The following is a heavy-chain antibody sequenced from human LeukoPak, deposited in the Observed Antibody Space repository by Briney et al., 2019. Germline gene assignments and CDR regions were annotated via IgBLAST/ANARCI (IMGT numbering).Heavy chain of an antibody. D-gene: IGHD6-6*01. J-gene: IGHJ2*01. CDR2: ISAYNANT. CDR1: GYSFTSYG. Sequence: ASVKVSCKASGYSFTSYGISWVRQAPGQGLEWMGWISAYNANTNYAQKLQGRVTMTTDTSTSTAYMELRSLRSEDTAVYYCARDRESSSAGWYFDLWGRGTLVSVSS. V-gene: IGHV1-18*01. CDR3: ARDRESSSAGWYFDL.